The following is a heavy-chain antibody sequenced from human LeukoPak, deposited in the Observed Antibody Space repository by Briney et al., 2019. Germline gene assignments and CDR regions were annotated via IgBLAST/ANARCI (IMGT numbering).Heavy chain of an antibody. D-gene: IGHD1-26*01. CDR2: ISSSGSTI. CDR1: GFTFSSYE. CDR3: ARGAGIVGARDDY. Sequence: GGSLRLSCAASGFTFSSYEMNWVRQAPGKGLEWVSYISSSGSTIYYADSVEGRFTISRDNAKNSLYLQMNSLRAEDTAVYYCARGAGIVGARDDYWGQGTLVTVSS. V-gene: IGHV3-48*03. J-gene: IGHJ4*02.